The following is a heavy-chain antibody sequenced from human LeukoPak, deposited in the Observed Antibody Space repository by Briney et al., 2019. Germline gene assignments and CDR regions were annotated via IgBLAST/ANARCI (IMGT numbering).Heavy chain of an antibody. D-gene: IGHD1-26*01. CDR3: ARDGSGSYYFDY. J-gene: IGHJ4*02. Sequence: PGGSLRLSCAASGFTFSSYSMNWVRQAPEKGLEWVSSISSSSSYIYYADSVKGRFTISRDNAKNSLYLQMNSLRAEDTAVYYCARDGSGSYYFDYWGQGTLVTVSS. CDR1: GFTFSSYS. V-gene: IGHV3-21*01. CDR2: ISSSSSYI.